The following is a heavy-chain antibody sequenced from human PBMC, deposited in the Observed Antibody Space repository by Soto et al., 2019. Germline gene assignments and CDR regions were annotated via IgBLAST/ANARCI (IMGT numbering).Heavy chain of an antibody. CDR2: MSPGSGDT. CDR1: GYTISSYD. CDR3: ARDIMAP. D-gene: IGHD5-12*01. V-gene: IGHV1-8*01. J-gene: IGHJ5*02. Sequence: VQLVQSGAEVKKPRASVKVSCRASGYTISSYDINWVRQAPGQGLEWMGWMSPGSGDTGYAPSFQGRVAMTSNISINTAYLELTSLTPEDTGVYFCARDIMAPWGQGTLVTVSA.